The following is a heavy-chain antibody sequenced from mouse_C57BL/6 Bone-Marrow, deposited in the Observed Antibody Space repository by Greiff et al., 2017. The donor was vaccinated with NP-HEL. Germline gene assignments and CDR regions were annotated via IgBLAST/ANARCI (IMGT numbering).Heavy chain of an antibody. Sequence: QVQLQQPGAELVRPGTSVKLYCKASGYTFTSYWMHWVKQRPGQGLEWIGVIDPSDSYTNYNQKFKGKATLTVDTSSSTAYMQLSSLTSEDSAVYYCARRGCDYPYYFDYWGQGTTLTVSS. J-gene: IGHJ2*01. CDR3: ARRGCDYPYYFDY. CDR1: GYTFTSYW. CDR2: IDPSDSYT. V-gene: IGHV1-59*01. D-gene: IGHD2-4*01.